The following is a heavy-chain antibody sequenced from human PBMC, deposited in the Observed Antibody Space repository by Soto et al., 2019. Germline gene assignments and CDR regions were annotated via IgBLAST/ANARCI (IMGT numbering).Heavy chain of an antibody. J-gene: IGHJ4*02. CDR1: GFTFSSYG. CDR2: IWYDGSNK. CDR3: ARDGRRRYSSAYFDY. Sequence: GGSLRLSCAASGFTFSSYGMHWVLQAPGKGLEWVAVIWYDGSNKYYADSVKGRFTISRDNSKNTLYLQMNSLRAEDTAVYYCARDGRRRYSSAYFDYWGQGTLVTVSS. V-gene: IGHV3-33*01. D-gene: IGHD6-19*01.